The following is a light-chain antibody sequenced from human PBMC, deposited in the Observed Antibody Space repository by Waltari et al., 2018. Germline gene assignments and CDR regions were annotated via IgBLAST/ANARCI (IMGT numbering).Light chain of an antibody. CDR1: SRDVGAYNL. CDR2: GVT. CDR3: SSYTQSRTRV. V-gene: IGLV2-23*02. J-gene: IGLJ3*02. Sequence: QSALTQSASVSGSPGQSITISCTGTSRDVGAYNLVSWYQQLPGRAPKLILSGVTQRPSGISDRFSGSKAGNPASLTSSGLQSEDEADYYCSSYTQSRTRVFGGGTKLTVL.